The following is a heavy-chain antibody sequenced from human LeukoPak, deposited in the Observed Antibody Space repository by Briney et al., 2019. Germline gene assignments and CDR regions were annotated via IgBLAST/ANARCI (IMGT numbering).Heavy chain of an antibody. CDR2: INHSGGT. V-gene: IGHV4-34*01. Sequence: PSETLSLTCTVSGGSISSYYWSWIRQSPGKGLEWIAEINHSGGTKYNPSLKSRVTISVDTSKNQFSLKLTSVTAADTAVYYCAAVPESHYTMYYFNYWGQGTLVTVSS. CDR3: AAVPESHYTMYYFNY. CDR1: GGSISSYY. D-gene: IGHD1-14*01. J-gene: IGHJ4*02.